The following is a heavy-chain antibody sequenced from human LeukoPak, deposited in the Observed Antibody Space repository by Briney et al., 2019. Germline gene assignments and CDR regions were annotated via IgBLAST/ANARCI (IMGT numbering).Heavy chain of an antibody. CDR2: IYHSGST. CDR3: ARGGYYAPSKPYNWFDP. V-gene: IGHV4-30-2*01. J-gene: IGHJ5*02. CDR1: GGSISSGGYS. D-gene: IGHD3-3*01. Sequence: SQTLSLTRAVSGGSISSGGYSWSWIRQPPGKGLEWIGYIYHSGSTYYNPSLKSRVTISVDRSKNQFSLKLSSVTAADTAVYYCARGGYYAPSKPYNWFDPWGQGTLVTVSS.